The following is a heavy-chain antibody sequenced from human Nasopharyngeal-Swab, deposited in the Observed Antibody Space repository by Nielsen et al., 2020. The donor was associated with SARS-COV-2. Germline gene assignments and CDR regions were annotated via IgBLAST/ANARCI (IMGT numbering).Heavy chain of an antibody. V-gene: IGHV3-74*01. CDR2: INDDGSST. CDR3: TRNLRYFDWFDY. Sequence: GESLRLSCAASGFRFGTYWMHWVRQAPGEGLMWVSQINDDGSSTNYADSVKGRFTISRDNTKNTLYLQMHSLRAEDTAVYFCTRNLRYFDWFDYWGQGTLVTVSS. D-gene: IGHD4-17*01. CDR1: GFRFGTYW. J-gene: IGHJ5*01.